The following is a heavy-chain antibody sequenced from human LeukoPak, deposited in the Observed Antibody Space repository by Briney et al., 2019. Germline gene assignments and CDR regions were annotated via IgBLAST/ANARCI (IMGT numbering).Heavy chain of an antibody. J-gene: IGHJ4*02. D-gene: IGHD6-19*01. V-gene: IGHV6-1*01. CDR1: GDSVSSNSAA. CDR2: TYYRSQFYN. CDR3: ARHLEGYSGWLRYFDY. Sequence: SQTLSLTCAISGDSVSSNSAAWSWIRQSPSRGLEWLGRTYYRSQFYNDYAVSVQSRITINPDTSKNQFSVQLNSVTPEDTAVYYCARHLEGYSGWLRYFDYWGQGTLVTVSS.